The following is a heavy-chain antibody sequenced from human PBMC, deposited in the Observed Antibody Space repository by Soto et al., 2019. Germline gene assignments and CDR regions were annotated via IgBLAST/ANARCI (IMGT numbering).Heavy chain of an antibody. CDR2: IWYDGSNK. Sequence: PGGSLRLSCAASGFTFSSYGMHWVRQAPGKGLEWVAVIWYDGSNKYYADSVKGRFTISRDNSKNTLYLQMNSLRAEDTAVYYCARDRGHYYDSSGLDYWGQGTLVTVSS. CDR3: ARDRGHYYDSSGLDY. J-gene: IGHJ4*02. CDR1: GFTFSSYG. V-gene: IGHV3-33*01. D-gene: IGHD3-22*01.